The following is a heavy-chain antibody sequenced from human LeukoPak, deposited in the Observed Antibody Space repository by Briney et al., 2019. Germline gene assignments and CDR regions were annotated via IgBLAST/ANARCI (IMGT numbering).Heavy chain of an antibody. Sequence: QAGVSLRLSCAASGFIFSDHEMNWVRQAPGKGLEWVSYVSGGGTHIYYADSVKGRFTISRDNAKNSLYLQMNNVRVEDTAFYYCAREISSAFFGDWGQGTLVTVSS. CDR3: AREISSAFFGD. D-gene: IGHD3-3*01. J-gene: IGHJ4*02. CDR2: VSGGGTHI. V-gene: IGHV3-48*03. CDR1: GFIFSDHE.